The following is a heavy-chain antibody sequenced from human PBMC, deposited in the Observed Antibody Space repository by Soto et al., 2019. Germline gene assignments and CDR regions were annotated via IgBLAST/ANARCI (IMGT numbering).Heavy chain of an antibody. J-gene: IGHJ4*02. Sequence: GGSLRLSCAASGFIFSTCGMHWVRQAPGKGLEWVAVISNDGNNKDYIDSVKGRFTISRDNSKNTLYLQMNSLRAEDTAVYYCARRGPGTYFDYWGQGTLVTVSS. D-gene: IGHD6-13*01. V-gene: IGHV3-30*03. CDR2: ISNDGNNK. CDR3: ARRGPGTYFDY. CDR1: GFIFSTCG.